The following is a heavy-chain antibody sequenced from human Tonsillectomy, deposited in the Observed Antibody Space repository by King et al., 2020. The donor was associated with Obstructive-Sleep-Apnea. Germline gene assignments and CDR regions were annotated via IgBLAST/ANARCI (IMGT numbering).Heavy chain of an antibody. Sequence: VQLQESGPGLVKPSETLSLTCTVSGGSISSYYWSWIRQPPGKGLEWIGYIYYSGSTNYNPSLKSRVTISVDTSKNQFSLKLSSVTAADTAVYYCARVNYDSSGYYPYYFDYWGQGTLVTVSS. CDR2: IYYSGST. J-gene: IGHJ4*02. D-gene: IGHD3-22*01. V-gene: IGHV4-59*01. CDR1: GGSISSYY. CDR3: ARVNYDSSGYYPYYFDY.